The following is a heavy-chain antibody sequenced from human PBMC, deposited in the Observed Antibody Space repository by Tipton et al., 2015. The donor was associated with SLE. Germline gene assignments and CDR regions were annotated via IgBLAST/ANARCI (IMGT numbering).Heavy chain of an antibody. D-gene: IGHD2-2*01. CDR2: INHSGST. V-gene: IGHV4-34*01. CDR3: ARGYLHIVVVPAAPYYYYYMDV. J-gene: IGHJ6*03. CDR1: GGSFSGYY. Sequence: TLSLTCAVYGGSFSGYYWSWIRQPPGKGLEWIGEINHSGSTNYNPSLKSRVTISVDTSKNQFSLKLSSVTAADTAVYYCARGYLHIVVVPAAPYYYYYMDVWGEGTTVTVSS.